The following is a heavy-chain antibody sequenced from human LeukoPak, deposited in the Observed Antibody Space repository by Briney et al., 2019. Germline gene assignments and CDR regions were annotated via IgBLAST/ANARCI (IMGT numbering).Heavy chain of an antibody. Sequence: PSETLSLTCTVSGGSISSYYWSWIRQPPGKGLEWIGYIYYSGSTNYNPSLKSRVTISVDTSKNQFSLKLSSVTAADTAVYYCARHSYGVTPYYFDYWGQGTLVTVSS. V-gene: IGHV4-59*08. D-gene: IGHD4-17*01. CDR3: ARHSYGVTPYYFDY. CDR1: GGSISSYY. J-gene: IGHJ4*02. CDR2: IYYSGST.